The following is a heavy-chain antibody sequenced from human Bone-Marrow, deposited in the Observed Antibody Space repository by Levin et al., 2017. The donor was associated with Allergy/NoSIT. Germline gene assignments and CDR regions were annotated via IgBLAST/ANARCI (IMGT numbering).Heavy chain of an antibody. CDR1: GGSISRSQ. J-gene: IGHJ3*02. CDR3: ARRNPLSKGSDNALDI. D-gene: IGHD2-15*01. V-gene: IGHV4-59*08. CDR2: IYDSGNT. Sequence: PSETLSLTCIVSGGSISRSQWSWIRQPPGKGLEWIGYIYDSGNTDYNPSLKSRVTISVDTSKKQVSLKMGSVTAADTAVYYCARRNPLSKGSDNALDIWGQGTMVTISS.